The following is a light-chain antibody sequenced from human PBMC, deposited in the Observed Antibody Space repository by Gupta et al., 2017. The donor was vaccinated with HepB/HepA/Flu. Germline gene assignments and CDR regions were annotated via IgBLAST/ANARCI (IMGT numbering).Light chain of an antibody. CDR1: QSISSY. CDR3: QQSDSTLYT. CDR2: AAS. J-gene: IGKJ2*01. V-gene: IGKV1-39*01. Sequence: DIQMTQSPSSLSASAGDRVTITCRASQSISSYLNWYQQKPGKAPKLLIYAASSLQSGVPSRFSGSGSVTDFTLTISRLQPEDFATYYGQQSDSTLYTFGQGTKMEIK.